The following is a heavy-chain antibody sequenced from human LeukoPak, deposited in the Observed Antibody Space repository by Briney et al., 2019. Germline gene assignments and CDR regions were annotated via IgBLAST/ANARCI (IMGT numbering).Heavy chain of an antibody. CDR2: IRYDGSNK. J-gene: IGHJ4*02. CDR1: GFTFSSYG. D-gene: IGHD1-26*01. Sequence: PGGSLRLSCAASGFTFSSYGMHWVRQAPGKGLEWVAFIRYDGSNKYYADSVKGRFTISRDNSKNTLYLQMNSLRAEDTAVYYCAKDRRVRASGHDYWGQGTLVTVSS. V-gene: IGHV3-30*02. CDR3: AKDRRVRASGHDY.